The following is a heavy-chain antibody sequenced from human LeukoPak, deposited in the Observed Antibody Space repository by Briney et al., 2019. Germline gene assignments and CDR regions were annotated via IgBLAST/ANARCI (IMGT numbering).Heavy chain of an antibody. Sequence: SEALSLTCPFSGWSISRYYRGWLRQPPGKGLEGIGHIYYSGSTNYNPSLKSRVTISVDTSKNQFSLKLSSVTAADTAVYYCARGWSDNWNDGSLYDYWGQGTLVTVSS. CDR2: IYYSGST. V-gene: IGHV4-59*01. D-gene: IGHD1-20*01. J-gene: IGHJ4*02. CDR1: GWSISRYY. CDR3: ARGWSDNWNDGSLYDY.